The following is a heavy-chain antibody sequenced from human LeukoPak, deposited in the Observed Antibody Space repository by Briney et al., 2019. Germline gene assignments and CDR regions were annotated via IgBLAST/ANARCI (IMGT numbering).Heavy chain of an antibody. CDR1: GGSFSGYY. D-gene: IGHD3-22*01. V-gene: IGHV4-34*01. CDR2: INHSGST. J-gene: IGHJ6*02. Sequence: SETLSLTCAVYGGSFSGYYWSWMRQPRGKALEWIVEINHSGSTNYNPSLKSRVTISVDTSKHPFSLKLSSVTAADTAVYYCARWWSYDSSDDGAPYYYGMDVWGQGTTVTVSS. CDR3: ARWWSYDSSDDGAPYYYGMDV.